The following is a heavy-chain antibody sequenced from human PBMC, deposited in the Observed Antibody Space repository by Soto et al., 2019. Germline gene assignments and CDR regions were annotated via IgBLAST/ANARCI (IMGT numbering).Heavy chain of an antibody. CDR1: GGSISNNY. V-gene: IGHV4-4*07. J-gene: IGHJ1*01. Sequence: SETLSLTCNVSGGSISNNYWTWIRQPAGKGLEWIGRIYSNGKTNFNPSLKSRISMSIDTSKNQFSLKLTSVTAADTAVYYCARSYRDSYEHWGQGTLVTVSS. CDR3: ARSYRDSYEH. CDR2: IYSNGKT. D-gene: IGHD4-17*01.